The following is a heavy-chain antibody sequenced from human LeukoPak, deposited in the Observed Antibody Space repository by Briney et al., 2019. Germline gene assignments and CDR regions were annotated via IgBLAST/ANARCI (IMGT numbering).Heavy chain of an antibody. J-gene: IGHJ6*02. Sequence: GGSLRLSCAASGFTFSTYSMNWVRQAPGKGLEWVASITSPVGHIYYADSLKGRITISRDNAKSSLYLQMNSLRGEDTAVYYCARDRQYGMDVWGQGTTVTVSS. CDR1: GFTFSTYS. CDR3: ARDRQYGMDV. V-gene: IGHV3-21*01. CDR2: ITSPVGHI.